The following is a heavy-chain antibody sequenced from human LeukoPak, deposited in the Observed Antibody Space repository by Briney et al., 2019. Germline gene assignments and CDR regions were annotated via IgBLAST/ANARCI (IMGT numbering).Heavy chain of an antibody. D-gene: IGHD2-15*01. V-gene: IGHV3-23*01. J-gene: IGHJ4*02. Sequence: GGSLRLSCAASGFTFSSYAMSWVRQAPGKGLEWVSAISGSGGSTYYADSVKGRFTISRDNSKNTLYLQMNSLRAEDTAVYYCAKVPQIGYCSGGSCYFDYWGQGTLVTVSS. CDR1: GFTFSSYA. CDR2: ISGSGGST. CDR3: AKVPQIGYCSGGSCYFDY.